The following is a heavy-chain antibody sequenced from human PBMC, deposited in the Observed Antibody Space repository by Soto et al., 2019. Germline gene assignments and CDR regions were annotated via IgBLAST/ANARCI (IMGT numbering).Heavy chain of an antibody. CDR2: ISGSSSGT. Sequence: GGSLRLSCEASGFNFGAYAMSWVRQAPGKGLEWVSGISGSSSGTYYTDSVKGRFTISRDNTKNTVYLQMNSLRGEDTAVYYCAKDRSENFWVYYYAMDVWGQGTAVTVSS. D-gene: IGHD6-19*01. CDR3: AKDRSENFWVYYYAMDV. CDR1: GFNFGAYA. V-gene: IGHV3-23*01. J-gene: IGHJ6*02.